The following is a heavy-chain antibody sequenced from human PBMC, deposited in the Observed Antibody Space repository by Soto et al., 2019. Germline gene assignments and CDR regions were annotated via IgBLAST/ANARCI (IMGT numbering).Heavy chain of an antibody. J-gene: IGHJ4*02. D-gene: IGHD2-21*01. CDR1: GFNXSNYD. CDR2: ISTAGNT. V-gene: IGHV3-13*01. Sequence: GGSLRLSWAASGFNXSNYDMHWVRQATGKGLEWVSTISTAGNTYSPGSVKGRFTISRENAKNSLYLQMNSLRVDDTAVYYCARGRDSGLYYFDYWGQGTLVTVSS. CDR3: ARGRDSGLYYFDY.